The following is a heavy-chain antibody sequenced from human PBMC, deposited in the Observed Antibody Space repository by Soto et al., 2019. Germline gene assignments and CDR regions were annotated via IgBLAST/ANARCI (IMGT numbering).Heavy chain of an antibody. D-gene: IGHD5-18*01. CDR2: ISSSSSYI. CDR1: GFTFSSYS. V-gene: IGHV3-21*01. CDR3: ARDRDTAGEGDAFDI. J-gene: IGHJ3*02. Sequence: GGSLRLSCAASGFTFSSYSMNWVRQAPGKGLEWVSSISSSSSYIYYADSVKGRFTISRDNAKNSLYLQMNSLRAEDTAVYYCARDRDTAGEGDAFDIWGQGTMVTVS.